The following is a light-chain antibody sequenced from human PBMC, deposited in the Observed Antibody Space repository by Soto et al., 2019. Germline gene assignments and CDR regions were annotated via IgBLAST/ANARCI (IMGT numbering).Light chain of an antibody. CDR3: QQRSNWPLT. V-gene: IGKV3-11*01. CDR2: DAS. Sequence: EIVLTQSPGTPSLSPGQRATLSCWASQSVGRYLAWYQQKPGQAPRLLIYDASSRATGIPARFSCSGPGTDIILTIGSLEPEDIAINKCQQRSNWPLTFGGGTKVEIK. CDR1: QSVGRY. J-gene: IGKJ4*01.